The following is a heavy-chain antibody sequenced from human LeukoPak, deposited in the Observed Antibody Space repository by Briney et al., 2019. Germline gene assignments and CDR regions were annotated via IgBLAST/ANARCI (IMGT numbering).Heavy chain of an antibody. D-gene: IGHD6-25*01. Sequence: SETLSLTCTVSAGSLNDYYSSWIRQPPGKGLEWIGYFYYTRSTIYNPSLKSRVSISVDMSRNQFSLKVNSVTTADTAVYYCARRGWSGTFTWFDPWGQGTLVSVSS. V-gene: IGHV4-59*01. CDR2: FYYTRST. CDR3: ARRGWSGTFTWFDP. CDR1: AGSLNDYY. J-gene: IGHJ5*02.